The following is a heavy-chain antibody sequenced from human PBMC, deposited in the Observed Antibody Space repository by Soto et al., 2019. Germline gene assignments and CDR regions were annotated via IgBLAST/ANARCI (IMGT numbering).Heavy chain of an antibody. CDR1: GFTFSDYY. CDR2: ISSSGSTI. V-gene: IGHV3-11*01. D-gene: IGHD3-3*01. CDR3: AREDYDFWSGLRGWFDP. J-gene: IGHJ5*02. Sequence: GGSLRLSCAASGFTFSDYYMSWIRQAPGKGLEWVSYISSSGSTIYYADSVKGRFTISRDNAKNSLYLQMNSLRAEDTAVYYCAREDYDFWSGLRGWFDPWGQGTLVTVSS.